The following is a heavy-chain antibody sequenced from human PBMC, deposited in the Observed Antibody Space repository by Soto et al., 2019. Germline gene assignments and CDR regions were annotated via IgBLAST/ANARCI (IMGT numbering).Heavy chain of an antibody. J-gene: IGHJ4*02. CDR3: TRARNGGNPFDY. CDR1: GYTLRNYA. Sequence: QVQLVQSGAEVKKPGASVRVSCKPSGYTLRNYAIHWVRQAAGQRLEWLAWIDPGSGRATYSQKVQGRIIVTRDNSASTFSMDLYSLTTEHTAVYFCTRARNGGNPFDYWGQGALVIVSS. V-gene: IGHV1-3*01. CDR2: IDPGSGRA. D-gene: IGHD2-8*01.